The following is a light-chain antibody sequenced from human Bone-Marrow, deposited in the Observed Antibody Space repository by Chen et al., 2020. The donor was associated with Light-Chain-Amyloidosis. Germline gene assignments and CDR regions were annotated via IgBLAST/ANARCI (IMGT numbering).Light chain of an antibody. CDR3: QSADSSGTYEVI. Sequence: SYELSQPPSVSVSPGQTARITCSGDDLPTKYAYWYHQKPGQAPVLVIHRDTERPSGISDRFSGSSSGPTATLTISGVQSEDEAGYHCQSADSSGTYEVIFGGGTKLTVL. J-gene: IGLJ2*01. CDR2: RDT. CDR1: DLPTKY. V-gene: IGLV3-25*03.